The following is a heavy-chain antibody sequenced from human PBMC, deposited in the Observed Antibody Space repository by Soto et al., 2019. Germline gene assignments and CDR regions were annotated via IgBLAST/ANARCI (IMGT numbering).Heavy chain of an antibody. J-gene: IGHJ4*02. CDR2: IYPGDSDT. CDR3: ARDAKLSFDY. CDR1: GYSFTSYW. Sequence: GESLKISCKGSGYSFTSYWIGWVRQMPGKGLEWMGIIYPGDSDTRYSPSFQGQVTISADKSISTAYLQMNSLRAEDTAVYYCARDAKLSFDYWGQGTLVTVSS. V-gene: IGHV5-51*01.